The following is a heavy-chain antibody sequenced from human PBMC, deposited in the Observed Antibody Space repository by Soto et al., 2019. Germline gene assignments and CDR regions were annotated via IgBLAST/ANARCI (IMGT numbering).Heavy chain of an antibody. Sequence: PGGSLRLSCAASGFTFSSYSMNWVRQAPGKGLEWVSYISSSSSTIYYADSVKGRFTISRDNAKNSLYLQMNSLRDEDTAVYYCARDKVRFLEWLGEYYYYGMDVWGQGTTVTVSS. CDR1: GFTFSSYS. J-gene: IGHJ6*02. CDR3: ARDKVRFLEWLGEYYYYGMDV. V-gene: IGHV3-48*02. D-gene: IGHD3-3*01. CDR2: ISSSSSTI.